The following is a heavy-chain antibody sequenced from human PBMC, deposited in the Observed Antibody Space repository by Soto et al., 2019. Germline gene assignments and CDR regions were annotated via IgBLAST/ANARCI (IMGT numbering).Heavy chain of an antibody. V-gene: IGHV3-23*01. D-gene: IGHD3-22*01. Sequence: GGSLRLSCXASGFTFSSYAMSWVRQAPGKGLEWVSAISGSGGSTYYADSVKGRFTISRDNSKNTLYLQMNSLRAEDTAVYYCAKDRITMIVVASYGFDYWGQGTLVTVSS. CDR1: GFTFSSYA. J-gene: IGHJ4*02. CDR3: AKDRITMIVVASYGFDY. CDR2: ISGSGGST.